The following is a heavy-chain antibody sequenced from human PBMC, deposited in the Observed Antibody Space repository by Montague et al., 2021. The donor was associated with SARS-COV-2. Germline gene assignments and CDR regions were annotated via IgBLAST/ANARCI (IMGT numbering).Heavy chain of an antibody. CDR1: GGSISSSSYY. CDR3: ARHESQCHRLDPYDFDY. V-gene: IGHV4-39*01. D-gene: IGHD3-16*01. Sequence: SETLSLTCTVSGGSISSSSYYWGWIRQHPGKGLEWIGCIYYSGSTYYNPSLKSRVTISVDTSKNQFSLKLSSVTAADTAVYYCARHESQCHRLDPYDFDYWGQGTLVTVSS. CDR2: IYYSGST. J-gene: IGHJ4*02.